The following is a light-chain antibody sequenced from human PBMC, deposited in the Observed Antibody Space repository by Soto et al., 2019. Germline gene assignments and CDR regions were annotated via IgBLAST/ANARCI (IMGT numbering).Light chain of an antibody. CDR3: SSYACSSNV. CDR1: SSDVGGYNY. Sequence: QSALTQPPSASGSPGQSVAISCTGTSSDVGGYNYVSWYQQHPGKAPKLMIYEVNKRHSGVPDRFSGSKSGNAASLTVSGLQAEDEADYYCSSYACSSNVFGTGTKLTVL. CDR2: EVN. V-gene: IGLV2-8*01. J-gene: IGLJ1*01.